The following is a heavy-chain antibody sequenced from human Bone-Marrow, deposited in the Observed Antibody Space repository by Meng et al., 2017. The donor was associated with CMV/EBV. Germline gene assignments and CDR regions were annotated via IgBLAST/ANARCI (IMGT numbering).Heavy chain of an antibody. D-gene: IGHD6-13*01. CDR1: GGSFRSYY. CDR2: IYYSGST. V-gene: IGHV4-34*01. Sequence: QVQLQQWGAGLLXXXXXLXLTXAVYGGSFRSYYWGWIRQPPGKGLEWIGSIYYSGSTYYNPSLKSRVTISVDTSKNQFSLKLSSVTAADTAVYYCARDTYSSSTRGGYWGQGTLVTVSS. CDR3: ARDTYSSSTRGGY. J-gene: IGHJ4*02.